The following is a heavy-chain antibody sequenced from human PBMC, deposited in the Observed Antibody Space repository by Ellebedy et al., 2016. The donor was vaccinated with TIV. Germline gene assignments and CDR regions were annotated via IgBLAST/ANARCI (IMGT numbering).Heavy chain of an antibody. D-gene: IGHD3-10*01. J-gene: IGHJ4*02. V-gene: IGHV5-10-1*01. CDR3: SVRGDVYFDY. CDR2: IDPSDSYT. CDR1: GYSFTSYW. Sequence: GESLKISXKGSGYSFTSYWISWVRQMPGKGLEWMGRIDPSDSYTNYSPSFQGHVTISADKSISTAYLQWSSLKASDTAMYYCSVRGDVYFDYWGQGTLVTVSS.